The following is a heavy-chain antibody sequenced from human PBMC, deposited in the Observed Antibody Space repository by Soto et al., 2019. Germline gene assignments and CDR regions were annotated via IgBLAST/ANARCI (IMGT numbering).Heavy chain of an antibody. D-gene: IGHD3-22*01. CDR3: ASDEYYYDSRCYYFSVAGDD. J-gene: IGHJ4*02. CDR2: ICYDGSNK. V-gene: IGHV3-33*01. Sequence: QVQLVESGGGVVQPGRSLRLSCAASGFTFSSYGMQWVRQAPGKGLEWVAVICYDGSNKYYADSVKGRFTISRDNSKNTLYLQMNSLRAEDTAVYYCASDEYYYDSRCYYFSVAGDDWGQGSLVTVSS. CDR1: GFTFSSYG.